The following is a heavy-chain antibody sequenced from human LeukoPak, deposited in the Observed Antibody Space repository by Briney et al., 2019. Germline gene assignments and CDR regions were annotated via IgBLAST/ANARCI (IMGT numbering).Heavy chain of an antibody. CDR1: GVSFSTYA. V-gene: IGHV3-23*01. CDR2: ISGSDPGT. Sequence: GGSLRLSCAASGVSFSTYAMSWVRQIPGKGLEWVSAISGSDPGTYYADSVKGRFTISRVNSRNTLDLQMNRLRVEDTAVYYCAKGSRGSCRGAYCYSFDNWGQGAVVTVSS. J-gene: IGHJ4*02. CDR3: AKGSRGSCRGAYCYSFDN. D-gene: IGHD2-21*02.